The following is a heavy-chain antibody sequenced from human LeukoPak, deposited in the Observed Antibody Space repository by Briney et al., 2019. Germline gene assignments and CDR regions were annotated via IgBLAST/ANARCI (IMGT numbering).Heavy chain of an antibody. CDR2: INPSGGST. V-gene: IGHV1-46*01. Sequence: GASVKVSCKASGYTFTSYGISWVRQAPGQGLEWMGIINPSGGSTNYAQKFQGRVTMTRDTSTSTVYMELSSLRSEDTAVYYCARDVGATANYMDVWGKGTTVTVSS. J-gene: IGHJ6*03. CDR1: GYTFTSYG. D-gene: IGHD1-26*01. CDR3: ARDVGATANYMDV.